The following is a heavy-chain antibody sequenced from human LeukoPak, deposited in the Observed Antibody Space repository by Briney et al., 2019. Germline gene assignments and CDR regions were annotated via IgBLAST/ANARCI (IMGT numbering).Heavy chain of an antibody. CDR3: ARAGASSGYGERDFDY. D-gene: IGHD3-22*01. V-gene: IGHV4-59*12. CDR2: IYYSGST. J-gene: IGHJ4*02. CDR1: GGSISSYY. Sequence: SETLSLTCTVSGGSISSYYWSWIRQPPGKGLEWIGYIYYSGSTNYNPSLKSRVTISVDTSKNQFSLKLSSVTAADTAVYYCARAGASSGYGERDFDYWGQGTLVTVSS.